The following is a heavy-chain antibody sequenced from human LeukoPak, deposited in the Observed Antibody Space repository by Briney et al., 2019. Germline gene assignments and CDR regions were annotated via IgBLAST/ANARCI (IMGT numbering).Heavy chain of an antibody. V-gene: IGHV1-18*01. CDR3: ARAHIRYDSSGYYLWDY. D-gene: IGHD3-22*01. J-gene: IGHJ4*02. CDR1: GCTFTSYG. CDR2: ISAYNGNT. Sequence: ASVKVSCKASGCTFTSYGISWVRQAPGQGLEWMGWISAYNGNTNYAQKLQGRVTMTTDTSTSTAYMELRSLRSDDTAVYYCARAHIRYDSSGYYLWDYWGQGTLVTVSS.